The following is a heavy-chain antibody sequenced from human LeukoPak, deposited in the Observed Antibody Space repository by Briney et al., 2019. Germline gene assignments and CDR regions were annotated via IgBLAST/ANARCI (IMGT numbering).Heavy chain of an antibody. D-gene: IGHD1-26*01. CDR3: AKDIGREWELAFDY. J-gene: IGHJ4*02. Sequence: GGSLRLSCAASGFTFSSYWMSWVRQAPGKGLEWVANIKQDGSEKYYVDSVKGRFTISRDNAKNSLYLQMNSLRAEDTALYYCAKDIGREWELAFDYWGQGTLVTVSS. V-gene: IGHV3-7*03. CDR2: IKQDGSEK. CDR1: GFTFSSYW.